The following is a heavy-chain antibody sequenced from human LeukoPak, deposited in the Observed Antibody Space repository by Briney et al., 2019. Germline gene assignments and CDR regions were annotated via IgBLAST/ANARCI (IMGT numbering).Heavy chain of an antibody. D-gene: IGHD6-19*01. CDR1: GYTFTGYY. CDR2: INPNSGGT. J-gene: IGHJ4*02. Sequence: ASVKVSCKASGYTFTGYYMHWVRQAPGQGLEWMGWINPNSGGTNYAQKLQGRVTMTTDTSTSTAYMELRSLRSDDTAVYYCARLDAERSGWNDYWGQGTLVTVSS. V-gene: IGHV1-2*02. CDR3: ARLDAERSGWNDY.